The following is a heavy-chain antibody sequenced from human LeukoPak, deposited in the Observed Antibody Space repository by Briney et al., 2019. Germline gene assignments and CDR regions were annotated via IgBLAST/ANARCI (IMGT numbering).Heavy chain of an antibody. V-gene: IGHV3-23*01. CDR1: GFTFSGSA. J-gene: IGHJ4*02. CDR3: AKSHSEAQRDYFDY. Sequence: GGSLRLSCAASGFTFSGSAMTWVRQAPGKGLEWVSSISDNGDSTYYADSVKGRFTISRDNSRDTLYVQMHSLRAEDAAVYYCAKSHSEAQRDYFDYWGQGTLVTVSS. D-gene: IGHD5-24*01. CDR2: ISDNGDST.